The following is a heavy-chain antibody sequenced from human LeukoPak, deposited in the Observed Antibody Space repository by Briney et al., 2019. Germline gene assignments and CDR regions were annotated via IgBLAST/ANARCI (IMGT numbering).Heavy chain of an antibody. CDR2: IYYSGDT. CDR3: ARDTSGWEGPYYYYYMDV. CDR1: GGSINSIDYY. V-gene: IGHV4-39*07. D-gene: IGHD6-19*01. J-gene: IGHJ6*03. Sequence: KPSETLSLTCTVSGGSINSIDYYWGWIRQPPGKGLEWIGSIYYSGDTYYNPSLKSRVTISLDTSQNQFSLKLNSVTAADTAVYYCARDTSGWEGPYYYYYMDVWGNGTTITVSS.